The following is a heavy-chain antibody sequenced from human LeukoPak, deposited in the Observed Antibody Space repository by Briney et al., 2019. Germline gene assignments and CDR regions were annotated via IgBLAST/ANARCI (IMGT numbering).Heavy chain of an antibody. CDR3: ARSHPPSNCTNGVCYSSIGYY. V-gene: IGHV1-69*05. D-gene: IGHD2-8*01. Sequence: SVKVSCKASGGTFSSYAISWVRQAPGQGLEWMGGIIPIFGTANYAQKFQGRVTITTDESTSTAYMELSSLRSEDTAVYYCARSHPPSNCTNGVCYSSIGYYWGQGTLVTVSS. J-gene: IGHJ4*02. CDR2: IIPIFGTA. CDR1: GGTFSSYA.